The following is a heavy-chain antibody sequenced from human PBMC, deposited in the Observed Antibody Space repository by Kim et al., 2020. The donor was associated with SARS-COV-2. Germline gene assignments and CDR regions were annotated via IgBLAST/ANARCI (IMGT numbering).Heavy chain of an antibody. V-gene: IGHV3-48*03. CDR1: GFTFSSYE. CDR2: ISSSGSTI. Sequence: GGSLRLSCAASGFTFSSYEMNWVRQAPGKGLEWVSYISSSGSTIYYADSVKGRFTISRDNAKNSLYLQMNSLRAEDTAVYYCARTPINYYDSSGYYFGNYVDYCGQGTLVTVSS. CDR3: ARTPINYYDSSGYYFGNYVDY. D-gene: IGHD3-22*01. J-gene: IGHJ4*02.